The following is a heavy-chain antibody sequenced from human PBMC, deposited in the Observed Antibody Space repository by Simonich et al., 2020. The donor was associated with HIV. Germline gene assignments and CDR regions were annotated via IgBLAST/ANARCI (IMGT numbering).Heavy chain of an antibody. D-gene: IGHD6-13*01. V-gene: IGHV4-34*01. J-gene: IGHJ1*01. CDR1: GGSSSGYY. CDR2: INHSGST. Sequence: QVQLQQWGAGLLTPSETLSLTCAVYGGSSSGYYWSWIRQPPGEGLEWFGEINHSGSTKYNPSLQSRVTISVDTSKHQFSLKLSSVTAADTAVYYCARLTAGGLGEYFQHWGQGTLVTVSS. CDR3: ARLTAGGLGEYFQH.